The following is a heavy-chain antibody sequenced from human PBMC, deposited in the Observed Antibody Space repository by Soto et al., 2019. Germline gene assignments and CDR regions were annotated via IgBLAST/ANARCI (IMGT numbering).Heavy chain of an antibody. V-gene: IGHV3-30*03. CDR2: ISDDGVSK. D-gene: IGHD3-10*01. CDR1: GFTFSNYG. CDR3: ARAYYFGSGTSYTLYY. Sequence: GSLRLSCAASGFTFSNYGMHWVRQAPGKGLEWVAVISDDGVSKYYADSVQGRFTISRDNSESVVLLQMNSLRPDDTALYFCARAYYFGSGTSYTLYYWGQGTQVTVLL. J-gene: IGHJ4*02.